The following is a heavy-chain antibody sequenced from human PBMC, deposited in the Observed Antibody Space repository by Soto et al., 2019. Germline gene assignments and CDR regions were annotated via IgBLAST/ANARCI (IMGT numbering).Heavy chain of an antibody. Sequence: QVQLVQSGAEVKKPGSSVKVSCRAYGGTFSSYTISWVRQAPGQGLEWMGGIIPIFGTANYAQKFQGRVTITADESTSTAYMELSSLRSEDTAVYYCARGYDYYYGMDVWGQGTTVTVSS. J-gene: IGHJ6*02. CDR3: ARGYDYYYGMDV. CDR2: IIPIFGTA. CDR1: GGTFSSYT. V-gene: IGHV1-69*01.